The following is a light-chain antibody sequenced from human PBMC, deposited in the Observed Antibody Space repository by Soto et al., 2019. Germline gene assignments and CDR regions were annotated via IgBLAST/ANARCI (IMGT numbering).Light chain of an antibody. J-gene: IGLJ3*02. V-gene: IGLV2-11*01. CDR1: SSDVGAYNF. Sequence: QSALTQPRSVSGSPGQSVTISCTGTSSDVGAYNFVSWYQHNPGKAPKLMIFDVSERPSGVPDRFSGSKSGNTASLTISGLQTEDEADYYCCSYAGTYIWLFGGGTKLTVL. CDR2: DVS. CDR3: CSYAGTYIWL.